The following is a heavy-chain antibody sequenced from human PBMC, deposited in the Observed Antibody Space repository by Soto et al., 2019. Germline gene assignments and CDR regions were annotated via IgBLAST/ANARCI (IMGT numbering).Heavy chain of an antibody. CDR1: GFTVSSDY. D-gene: IGHD6-25*01. J-gene: IGHJ6*02. Sequence: EVQLVESGGGLIQPGGSLRLSCAASGFTVSSDYMSWVRQAPGKGLEWVSVIYSGGSTYYADSVKGRFTISRDNSKNTLYLQMNSLRAEDTAVYYCARDKGPIAARDPSSGPYYYYGMDVWGQGTTVTVSS. CDR3: ARDKGPIAARDPSSGPYYYYGMDV. V-gene: IGHV3-53*01. CDR2: IYSGGST.